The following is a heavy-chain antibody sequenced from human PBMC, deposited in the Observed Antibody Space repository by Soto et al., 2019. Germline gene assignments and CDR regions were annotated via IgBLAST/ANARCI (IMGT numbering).Heavy chain of an antibody. V-gene: IGHV1-69*02. CDR2: IIPILGIA. CDR3: ARYGGNSAFDY. D-gene: IGHD2-21*02. J-gene: IGHJ4*02. CDR1: GGTFSSYT. Sequence: QVQLVQSGAEVKKPGSSVKVSCKASGGTFSSYTISWVRQAPGQGLEWMGRIIPILGIANYAQKFQGRVTITADKSTSTAHMELSSLRSEDTAVYYCARYGGNSAFDYWGQGTLVTVSS.